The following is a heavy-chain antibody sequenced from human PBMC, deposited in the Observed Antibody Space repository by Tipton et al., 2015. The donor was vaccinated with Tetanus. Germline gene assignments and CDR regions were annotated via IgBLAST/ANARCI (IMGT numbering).Heavy chain of an antibody. D-gene: IGHD3-3*01. CDR1: GFTFSSYS. J-gene: IGHJ6*02. V-gene: IGHV3-21*01. Sequence: SLRLSCAASGFTFSSYSMNWVRQAPGKGLEWVSSISSSSSYIYYADSVKGRFTISRDNAKNSLYLQMNSLRAEDTAVYYCARDPNYDFWSGYYEYYYYGMDVWGQGTTVTVSS. CDR2: ISSSSSYI. CDR3: ARDPNYDFWSGYYEYYYYGMDV.